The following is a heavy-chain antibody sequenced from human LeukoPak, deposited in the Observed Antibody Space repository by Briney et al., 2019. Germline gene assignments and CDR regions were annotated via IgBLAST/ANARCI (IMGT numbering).Heavy chain of an antibody. D-gene: IGHD6-13*01. Sequence: ASVKVSCKASGYTFTSNYIHWVRQAPGQGLEWMGMIYPRDGSTSYAQKFQGRVTVTRDTSTSTVHMELSGLRSEDTAVYYCARDPIIAAAGTSYYYYGMDVWGQGTTVTVSS. CDR2: IYPRDGST. V-gene: IGHV1-46*01. CDR1: GYTFTSNY. CDR3: ARDPIIAAAGTSYYYYGMDV. J-gene: IGHJ6*02.